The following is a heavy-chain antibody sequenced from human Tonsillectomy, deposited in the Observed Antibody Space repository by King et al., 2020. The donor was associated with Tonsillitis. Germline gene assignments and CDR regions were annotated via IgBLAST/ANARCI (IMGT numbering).Heavy chain of an antibody. CDR2: IYTSGST. CDR1: GGSISTYF. J-gene: IGHJ4*02. CDR3: ARGAYGPSDY. V-gene: IGHV4-4*07. D-gene: IGHD3-10*01. Sequence: QLQESGPGLVKPSETLSLTCTVSGGSISTYFWNWIRQPAGKGLEWIGRIYTSGSTNYNPSLKSRVAMSIDTSKNQFSLQRSSGTAADPAVYYCARGAYGPSDYWGQGTLVTVSS.